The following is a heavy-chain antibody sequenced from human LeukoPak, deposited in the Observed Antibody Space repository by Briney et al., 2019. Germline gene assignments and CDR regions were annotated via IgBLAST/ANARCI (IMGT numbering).Heavy chain of an antibody. D-gene: IGHD3-3*01. CDR3: SSSGVEEWQGLHF. CDR1: GYTLSELS. Sequence: ASVKVSCEVSGYTLSELSMHWVRQSPGKGLEWMGGFDVAETDTNYAQKFQGRVTMTEDTSTDTAYMELNSLSSEDTAVYYCSSSGVEEWQGLHFWGQGTLVTVSS. J-gene: IGHJ4*02. CDR2: FDVAETDT. V-gene: IGHV1-24*01.